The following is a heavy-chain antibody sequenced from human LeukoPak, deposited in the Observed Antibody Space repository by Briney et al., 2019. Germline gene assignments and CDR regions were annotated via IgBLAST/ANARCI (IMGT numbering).Heavy chain of an antibody. CDR3: ARVDRFGESTFDY. D-gene: IGHD3-10*01. J-gene: IGHJ4*02. Sequence: SETLSLTCAVYGGSFSGYYWSWIRQPPGKGLEWIGEINHSGSTNYNPSLKSRVTISVDTSKNQFSLKLSSVTAADTAVYYCARVDRFGESTFDYWGQGTLVTVSS. CDR1: GGSFSGYY. V-gene: IGHV4-34*01. CDR2: INHSGST.